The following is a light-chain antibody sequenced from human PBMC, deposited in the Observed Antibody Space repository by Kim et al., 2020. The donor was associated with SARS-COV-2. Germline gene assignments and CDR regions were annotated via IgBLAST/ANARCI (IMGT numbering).Light chain of an antibody. CDR1: QAIRND. CDR2: AAF. V-gene: IGKV1-6*01. J-gene: IGKJ1*01. Sequence: AIQMTQSPSSLSASVGDRVTITCRASQAIRNDLGWYQQKPGKAPKLLIYAAFSLQSGVPSRFSGTGSGTDFTLTISSLQPEDFATYYCLHDYNYPRTFGQGTKVDIK. CDR3: LHDYNYPRT.